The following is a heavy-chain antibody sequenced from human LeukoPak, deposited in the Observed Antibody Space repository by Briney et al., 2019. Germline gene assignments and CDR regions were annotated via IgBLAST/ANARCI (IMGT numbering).Heavy chain of an antibody. CDR1: GFTFSSYW. D-gene: IGHD1-26*01. J-gene: IGHJ4*02. V-gene: IGHV3-74*01. Sequence: GGSLRLSCAASGFTFSSYWMHWVRQVPGKGLVWVSRINSDGSGTSYADSAKGRFTISRDNAKNTVYLQMNGLRADDTAVYYCAGSGTYYVMSDFWGQGTLVTVSS. CDR3: AGSGTYYVMSDF. CDR2: INSDGSGT.